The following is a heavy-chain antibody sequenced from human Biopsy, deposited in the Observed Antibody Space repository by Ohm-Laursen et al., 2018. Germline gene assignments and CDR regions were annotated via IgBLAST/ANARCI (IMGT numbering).Heavy chain of an antibody. D-gene: IGHD3-22*01. CDR1: GGSISNNNYY. Sequence: SETLSLTWIVSGGSISNNNYYWGWIRQPPGKGLEWIGSIFYRGSTHYKPSLKSQENISVDTSKTQFSQKLTFVTAADTAVYYCARDYDTSGYYYVSWGQGTLVTVSS. J-gene: IGHJ5*02. CDR2: IFYRGST. CDR3: ARDYDTSGYYYVS. V-gene: IGHV4-39*01.